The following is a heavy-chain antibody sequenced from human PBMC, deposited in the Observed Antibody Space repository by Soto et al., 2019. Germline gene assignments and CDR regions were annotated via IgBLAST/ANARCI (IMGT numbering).Heavy chain of an antibody. V-gene: IGHV1-18*01. CDR1: GGTFSSYA. J-gene: IGHJ3*02. Sequence: ASVKVSCKASGGTFSSYAISWVRQAPGQGLEWMGWIIAYNGNTNYAQKLQGRVTMTTDTSTSTAYMELRSLRAEDTAIYYCGRTAAQDSRYRPVDIWGQGTMVTVSS. CDR3: GRTAAQDSRYRPVDI. D-gene: IGHD2-2*01. CDR2: IIAYNGNT.